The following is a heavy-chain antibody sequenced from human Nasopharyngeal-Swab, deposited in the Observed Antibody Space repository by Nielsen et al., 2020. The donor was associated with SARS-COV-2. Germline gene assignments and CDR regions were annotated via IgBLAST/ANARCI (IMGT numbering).Heavy chain of an antibody. CDR2: ISSSGSTI. D-gene: IGHD6-13*01. Sequence: GESLKISCAASGFTFSSYWMSWVRQAPGKGLEWVSYISSSGSTIYYADSVKGRFTISRDNAKNSLYLQMNSLRAEDTAVYYCFIAAAPPEAFDIWGQGTMVTVSS. CDR1: GFTFSSYW. CDR3: FIAAAPPEAFDI. J-gene: IGHJ3*02. V-gene: IGHV3-48*04.